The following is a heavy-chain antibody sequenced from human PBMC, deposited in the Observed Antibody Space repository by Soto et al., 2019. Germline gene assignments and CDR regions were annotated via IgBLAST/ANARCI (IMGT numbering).Heavy chain of an antibody. Sequence: EVHLVESGGGLVKPGGSLRLSCAVSGFTFSSCTMTWVRQAPGKGLEWVSSISPSTSHIYYADSVKGRFTISRDNAKNSLFLQMTSLRAEDTAVYYCSGCSGGACHQNYGMDVWGQGTTVTVSS. CDR3: SGCSGGACHQNYGMDV. D-gene: IGHD2-15*01. V-gene: IGHV3-21*01. J-gene: IGHJ6*02. CDR2: ISPSTSHI. CDR1: GFTFSSCT.